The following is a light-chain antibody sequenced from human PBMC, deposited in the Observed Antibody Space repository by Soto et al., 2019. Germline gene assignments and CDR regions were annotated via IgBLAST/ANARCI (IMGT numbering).Light chain of an antibody. V-gene: IGKV3-11*01. Sequence: EIVLTHTPSTLSLSPGERATLSCRASQSVSSYLAWYQQKPGQAPRLLIYDASNRATGIPPRFSGSGSGKDFTITISSLEPEDFAVYYCQQRSNWTSLTFGGGTKVDIK. CDR1: QSVSSY. CDR3: QQRSNWTSLT. CDR2: DAS. J-gene: IGKJ4*01.